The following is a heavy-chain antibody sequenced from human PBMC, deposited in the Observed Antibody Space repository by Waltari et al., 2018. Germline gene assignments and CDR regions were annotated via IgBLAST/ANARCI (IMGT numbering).Heavy chain of an antibody. J-gene: IGHJ4*02. CDR2: IYYSGST. CDR1: GGSISSSSYY. Sequence: QLQLQESGPGLVKPSETLSLTCTVSGGSISSSSYYWGWIRQPPGKGLEWIGSIYYSGSTYYNPSLKSRVTISVDTSKNQFSLKLSSVTAADTAVYYCARDHRIAAGESYYFDYWGQGTLVTVSS. D-gene: IGHD6-13*01. CDR3: ARDHRIAAGESYYFDY. V-gene: IGHV4-39*07.